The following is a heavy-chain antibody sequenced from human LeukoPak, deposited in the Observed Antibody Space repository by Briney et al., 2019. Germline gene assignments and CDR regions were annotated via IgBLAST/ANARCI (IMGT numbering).Heavy chain of an antibody. Sequence: GGSLRLSCAASGXTFSTYAMVWVRQAPGKGLEWVSAISGSSETSYYADSVKGRLTISRDNSKNTLFLHMTSLRAEDTAIYYCAMDRGFWGQGTLVTVSS. V-gene: IGHV3-23*01. CDR3: AMDRGF. CDR1: GXTFSTYA. D-gene: IGHD1-26*01. J-gene: IGHJ4*02. CDR2: ISGSSETS.